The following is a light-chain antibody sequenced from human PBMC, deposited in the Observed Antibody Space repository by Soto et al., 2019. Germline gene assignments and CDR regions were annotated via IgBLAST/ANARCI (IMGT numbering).Light chain of an antibody. CDR2: YAS. CDR1: QTVSRY. V-gene: IGKV3-11*01. Sequence: VLTQSPATLSLSPGERDTLSCRASQTVSRYLAWYQQKPGQAPRLLIYYASNRATGIPARFSGSGSGTDYTLTISSREPEDFAVYYCQQRSTWPFLTFGGGTKVEI. CDR3: QQRSTWPFLT. J-gene: IGKJ4*01.